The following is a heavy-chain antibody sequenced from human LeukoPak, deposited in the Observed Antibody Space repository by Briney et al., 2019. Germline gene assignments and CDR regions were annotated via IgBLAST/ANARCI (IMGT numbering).Heavy chain of an antibody. V-gene: IGHV4-38-2*02. Sequence: SETLSLTCTVSGYSISSGYYWGWIRQPPGKGLEWIGSIYHSGSTYYNPSLKSRVTMSVDTSENQFSLKLSSVTAADTAVYYCASASVRSYFDYWGQGTLVTVSS. CDR2: IYHSGST. D-gene: IGHD5/OR15-5a*01. CDR1: GYSISSGYY. CDR3: ASASVRSYFDY. J-gene: IGHJ4*02.